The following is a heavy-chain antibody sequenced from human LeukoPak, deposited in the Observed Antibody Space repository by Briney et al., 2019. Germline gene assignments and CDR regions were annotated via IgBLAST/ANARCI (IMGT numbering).Heavy chain of an antibody. J-gene: IGHJ5*02. CDR2: ISSSATTI. CDR3: ARETAVLRYFDWSSGWFDP. Sequence: GGSLRLSCAASGFTFSSSEMNWVRQAPGKGLEWVSYISSSATTIYYADSVKGRFTISRDNAKNSLYLQMNSLRAEDTAVYYCARETAVLRYFDWSSGWFDPWGQGTLVTVSS. CDR1: GFTFSSSE. D-gene: IGHD3-9*01. V-gene: IGHV3-48*03.